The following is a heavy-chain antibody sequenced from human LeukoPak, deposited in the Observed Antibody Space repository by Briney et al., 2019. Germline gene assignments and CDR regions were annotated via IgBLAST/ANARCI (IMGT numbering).Heavy chain of an antibody. D-gene: IGHD7-27*01. V-gene: IGHV3-7*02. CDR3: AAWGLNNY. Sequence: GGSLRLSCSASGFAFSDYLMNWVRQAPGKGPEWVANINIGRSAKLYMDSVRGRCTISRDNAKNSLYLQLNSLRVEDTAVYYCAAWGLNNYWGQGTLVTVSS. CDR1: GFAFSDYL. CDR2: INIGRSAK. J-gene: IGHJ4*02.